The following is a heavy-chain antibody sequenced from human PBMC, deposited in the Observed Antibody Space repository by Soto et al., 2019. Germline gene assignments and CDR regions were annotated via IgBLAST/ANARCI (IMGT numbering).Heavy chain of an antibody. J-gene: IGHJ4*02. Sequence: QVQLVESVGGVVQPGRSLRLSCAASGLTFSGYGMHWGRQAPGKGLEWVAVIWYDGSSKDYADSVKGRFTISRDNSKNTLYLQMNSLTGEDTAVYYCARDNRYYGSGSIDYWGQGTLVTVSS. V-gene: IGHV3-33*01. CDR1: GLTFSGYG. CDR2: IWYDGSSK. CDR3: ARDNRYYGSGSIDY. D-gene: IGHD3-10*01.